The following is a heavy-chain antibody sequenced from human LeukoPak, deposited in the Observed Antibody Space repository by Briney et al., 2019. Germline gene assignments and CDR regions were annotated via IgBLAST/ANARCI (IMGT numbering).Heavy chain of an antibody. V-gene: IGHV4-4*02. CDR2: IYHSGST. CDR3: AREDARYFDWFLDY. CDR1: GGSISSSNW. D-gene: IGHD3-9*01. J-gene: IGHJ4*02. Sequence: SETLSLTCAVSGGSISSSNWWSWVRPPPGKGLEWIGEIYHSGSTDYNPSLKSRVTISVDKSKNQFSLKLSSVTAADTAVYYCAREDARYFDWFLDYWGQGTLVTVSS.